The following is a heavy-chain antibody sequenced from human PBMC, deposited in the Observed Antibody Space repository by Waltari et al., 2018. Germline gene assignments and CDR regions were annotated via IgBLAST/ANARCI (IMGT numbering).Heavy chain of an antibody. V-gene: IGHV4-61*02. CDR3: ARWGKYSSSSFDP. CDR1: GGYISSGSYY. Sequence: QVQLQESGPGLVKPSQTLSLTCTVSGGYISSGSYYWSWIRQPAGKGLEWIGRIYTSGSTNYNPSLKSRVTISVDTSKNQFSLKLSSVTAADTAVYYCARWGKYSSSSFDPWGQGTLVTVSS. J-gene: IGHJ5*02. D-gene: IGHD6-6*01. CDR2: IYTSGST.